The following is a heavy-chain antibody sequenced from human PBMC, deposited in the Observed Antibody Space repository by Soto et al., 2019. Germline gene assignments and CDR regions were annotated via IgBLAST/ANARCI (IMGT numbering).Heavy chain of an antibody. V-gene: IGHV4-30-4*01. CDR2: LYYSGST. D-gene: IGHD1-26*01. J-gene: IGHJ4*02. CDR3: ARGFPCRWEGTCGFDY. Sequence: SETLSLTTTVSDGSISRGDYYWSRIRQPPGKGREWIGYLYYSGSTYYNPSLKSRVTITVDTSKKQFSLKLSSVTAADTAVYYCARGFPCRWEGTCGFDYWGQGTLVTVFS. CDR1: DGSISRGDYY.